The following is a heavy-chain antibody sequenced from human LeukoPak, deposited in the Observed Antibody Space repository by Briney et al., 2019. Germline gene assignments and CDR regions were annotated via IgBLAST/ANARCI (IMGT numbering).Heavy chain of an antibody. D-gene: IGHD2/OR15-2a*01. J-gene: IGHJ4*02. Sequence: GGSLRLSCAASGFPFSSYAMHWVRQAPGKGLEWVAVISYDGSNKYYADSVKGRFTISRDNSKNTLYLQMNSLRAEDTAVYYCARGEDSMGPFDYWGQGTLVTGSS. CDR3: ARGEDSMGPFDY. CDR1: GFPFSSYA. CDR2: ISYDGSNK. V-gene: IGHV3-30-3*01.